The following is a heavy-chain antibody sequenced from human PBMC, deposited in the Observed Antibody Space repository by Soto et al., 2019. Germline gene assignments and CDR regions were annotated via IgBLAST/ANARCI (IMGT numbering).Heavy chain of an antibody. Sequence: QLQLQESGSGLVRPSQTLSLTCAVSGGSISSGGYSWNWIRQPPGKGLEWIGYIYHSGNTLYNQYRKSRVTISGDKSTNQFSLKLSSVTAADTAVYYCARDQLEGNWVDPWGQGTLVTVSS. CDR1: GGSISSGGYS. V-gene: IGHV4-30-2*01. CDR2: IYHSGNT. J-gene: IGHJ5*02. D-gene: IGHD1-1*01. CDR3: ARDQLEGNWVDP.